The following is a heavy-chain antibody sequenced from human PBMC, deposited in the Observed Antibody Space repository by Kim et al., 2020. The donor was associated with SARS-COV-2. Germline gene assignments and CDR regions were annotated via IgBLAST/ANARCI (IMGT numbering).Heavy chain of an antibody. V-gene: IGHV3-66*01. CDR2: IYSRGDT. Sequence: GGSLRLSCEASGFTVGNNYMSWVGQAPGKGLEWVPGIYSRGDTRYKDSVKGRLTISRDSSTNTLFHQMNSLRVEDTAIYFCTPIASKAYWGQVTQGTVPS. J-gene: IGHJ4*02. CDR1: GFTVGNNY. CDR3: TPIASKAY.